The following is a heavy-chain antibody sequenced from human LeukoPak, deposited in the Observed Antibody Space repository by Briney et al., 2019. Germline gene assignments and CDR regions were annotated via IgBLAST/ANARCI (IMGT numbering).Heavy chain of an antibody. CDR3: ARDRHYYDSSGSRGVMGN. J-gene: IGHJ4*02. CDR1: GYTFTSYY. V-gene: IGHV1-46*01. D-gene: IGHD3-22*01. Sequence: AASVKVSCKASGYTFTSYYMHWVRQAPGQGLEWMGIINPSAGSTSYAQKFQGRVTMTRDMSTSTVYMELSSLRSDDTAVYYCARDRHYYDSSGSRGVMGNWGQGTLVTVSS. CDR2: INPSAGST.